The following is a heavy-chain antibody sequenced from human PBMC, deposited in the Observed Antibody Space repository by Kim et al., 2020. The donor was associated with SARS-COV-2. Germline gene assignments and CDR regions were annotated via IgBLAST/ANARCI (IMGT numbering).Heavy chain of an antibody. CDR3: ARGHGSGPS. Sequence: GGSLRLSCAASGFTFSNSWMSWVRQAPGKGLEWVANIKQDGSQKYYVDSVKGRFTISRDNAKNSLYLQMNNLRAEDTAVYYCARGHGSGPSWGRGTLVTVSS. J-gene: IGHJ4*02. CDR2: IKQDGSQK. D-gene: IGHD3-10*01. CDR1: GFTFSNSW. V-gene: IGHV3-7*01.